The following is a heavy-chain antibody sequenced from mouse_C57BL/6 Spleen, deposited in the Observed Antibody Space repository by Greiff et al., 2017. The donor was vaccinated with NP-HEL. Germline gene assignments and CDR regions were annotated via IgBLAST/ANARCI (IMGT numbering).Heavy chain of an antibody. CDR2: IRSKSNNYAT. D-gene: IGHD5-5*01. Sequence: DVHLVESGGGLVQPKGSLKLSCAASGFSFNTYAMNWVRQAPGKGLEWVARIRSKSNNYATYYADSVKDRFTISGDDSESMLYLQMNNLKTEDTAMYYCVRRDYLYAMDYWGQGTSVTVSS. CDR1: GFSFNTYA. CDR3: VRRDYLYAMDY. J-gene: IGHJ4*01. V-gene: IGHV10-1*01.